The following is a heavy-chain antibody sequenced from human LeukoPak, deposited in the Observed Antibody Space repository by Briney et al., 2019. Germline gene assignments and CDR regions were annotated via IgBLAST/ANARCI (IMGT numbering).Heavy chain of an antibody. D-gene: IGHD3-9*01. CDR3: ARVGRYYDALAGYATGGSPFDY. CDR1: GGSFSDYY. Sequence: SSETLSLTCAVYGGSFSDYYWSWIRQPPGKGLEWIGEINHSRSTNYNPSLKSRVTISVDTSKNQFSLKVTSVTAADTAVYYCARVGRYYDALAGYATGGSPFDYWGQGTPVTVSS. CDR2: INHSRST. J-gene: IGHJ4*02. V-gene: IGHV4-34*01.